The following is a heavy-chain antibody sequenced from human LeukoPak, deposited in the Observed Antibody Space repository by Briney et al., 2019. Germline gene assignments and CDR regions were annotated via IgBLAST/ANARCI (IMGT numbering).Heavy chain of an antibody. Sequence: GGSLRLSCAASGFTFSSYAMSWVRQAPGKGLEWVSAISGSGGSTYYADSVKGRFTISRDNSKNTLYLQMNSLRAEDTAVYYCAKGVTMVRGALYYYYMDVWGKGTTVTVSS. CDR2: ISGSGGST. J-gene: IGHJ6*03. D-gene: IGHD3-10*01. CDR3: AKGVTMVRGALYYYYMDV. CDR1: GFTFSSYA. V-gene: IGHV3-23*01.